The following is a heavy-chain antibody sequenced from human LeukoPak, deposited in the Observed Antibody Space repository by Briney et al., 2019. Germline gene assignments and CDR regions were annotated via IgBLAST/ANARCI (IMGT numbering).Heavy chain of an antibody. CDR2: INPNSGGT. D-gene: IGHD3-10*01. J-gene: IGHJ6*03. Sequence: GASVKVSCKASGYTFTGYYMHWVRQAPGQGLEWMGWINPNSGGTNYAQKFQGRVTMTRDTSISTAYMELSRLRSDDTAVYYCARDLEPHYYGSGPDYYYYMDVWGKGTTVTVSS. CDR3: ARDLEPHYYGSGPDYYYYMDV. V-gene: IGHV1-2*02. CDR1: GYTFTGYY.